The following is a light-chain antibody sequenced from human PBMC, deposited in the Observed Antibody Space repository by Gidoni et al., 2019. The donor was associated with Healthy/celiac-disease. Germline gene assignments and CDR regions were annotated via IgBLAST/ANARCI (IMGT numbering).Light chain of an antibody. J-gene: IGKJ2*01. Sequence: EIVMTQSPATLSVSPGERATLSCRASQSVSSNLAWYQQKPCQAPRLLIYGASTRATGLPASFSGSGSGTEFTLTISSLQSEDFAVYYCQQYNNWPPYTFGQGTKLEIK. CDR1: QSVSSN. CDR2: GAS. V-gene: IGKV3-15*01. CDR3: QQYNNWPPYT.